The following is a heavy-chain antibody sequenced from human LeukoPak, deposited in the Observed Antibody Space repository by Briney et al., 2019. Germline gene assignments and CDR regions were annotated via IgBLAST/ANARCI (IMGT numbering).Heavy chain of an antibody. J-gene: IGHJ6*03. D-gene: IGHD5-18*01. Sequence: SVKVSCKASGGTFSSYAISWVRQAPGQGLEWMGGIIPIFGTANYAQKFQGRVTITADKSTSTAYMELSSLRSEDTAVYYCARALNTAMVFYYMDVWGKGTTVTVSS. CDR1: GGTFSSYA. V-gene: IGHV1-69*06. CDR2: IIPIFGTA. CDR3: ARALNTAMVFYYMDV.